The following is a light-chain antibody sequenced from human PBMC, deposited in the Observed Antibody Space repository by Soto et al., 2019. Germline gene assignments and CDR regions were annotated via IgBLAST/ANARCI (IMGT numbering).Light chain of an antibody. Sequence: DIQVTQSLSSLSASVGDRVTITCRASQFIDDFLNWFQQRPGKAPKLLIYAASSLQSGVPSRFSGSASGTDFTLTITNLQPEDFATYYCQHSYVTPWTFGQGTKVEIK. V-gene: IGKV1-39*01. CDR3: QHSYVTPWT. J-gene: IGKJ1*01. CDR1: QFIDDF. CDR2: AAS.